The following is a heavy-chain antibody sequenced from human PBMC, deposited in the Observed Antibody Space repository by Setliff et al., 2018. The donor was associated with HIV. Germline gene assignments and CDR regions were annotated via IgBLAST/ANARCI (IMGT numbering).Heavy chain of an antibody. D-gene: IGHD6-13*01. V-gene: IGHV4-34*01. CDR1: GGSFSGYC. J-gene: IGHJ5*02. CDR3: ARQTVSSSWSNWFDP. CDR2: IQHSGRI. Sequence: PSETLSLTCAVYGGSFSGYCWSWIRQPPGKGLEWIGEIQHSGRINYNPSLKSRVTMSVDTSKNQFSLKLSSVTAADTAVYYCARQTVSSSWSNWFDPWGQGTLVTVSS.